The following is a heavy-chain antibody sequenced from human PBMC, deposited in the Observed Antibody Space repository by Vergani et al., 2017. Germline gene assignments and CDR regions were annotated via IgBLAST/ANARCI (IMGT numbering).Heavy chain of an antibody. CDR1: GYTFTKYW. CDR2: IHVGDSGA. V-gene: IGHV5-51*01. D-gene: IGHD2-21*01. Sequence: EVQLVQSGAEVKKPGESLKISCKGSGYTFTKYWFAWVRQVSGKGLEWMGLIHVGDSGARYSPSFQGQVVMSLDKSITTAYLQWRSLKASDTAIYYCTRHVPCGDGACLHFDHWGQGTQVTVSS. J-gene: IGHJ4*02. CDR3: TRHVPCGDGACLHFDH.